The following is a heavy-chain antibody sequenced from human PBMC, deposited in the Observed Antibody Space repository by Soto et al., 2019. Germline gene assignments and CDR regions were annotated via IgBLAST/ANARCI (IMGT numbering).Heavy chain of an antibody. V-gene: IGHV3-23*01. D-gene: IGHD3-10*01. Sequence: EVQLLESGGGLVQPGGSLRLSCAASGFTFSIYAMSWVRQAPGKGLEWVSAISGSGGSTYYADSVKGQFTISRYNPKNTLYLQTNTLRAEDTAVYYCAKAISPWCGELFYGYYVMGVWGQGTTVTASS. CDR1: GFTFSIYA. CDR3: AKAISPWCGELFYGYYVMGV. J-gene: IGHJ6*02. CDR2: ISGSGGST.